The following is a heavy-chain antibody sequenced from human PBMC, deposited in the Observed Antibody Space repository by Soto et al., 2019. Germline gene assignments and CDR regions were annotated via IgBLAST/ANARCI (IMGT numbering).Heavy chain of an antibody. J-gene: IGHJ3*02. Sequence: GGSLRLSCAASGFTFSSYGMHWVRQAPGKGLEWVAVIWYDGSNKYYADSVKGRFTISRDNSKNTLYLQMNSLRAEDTAVFFCARDHAGTFNIWGQGTMVPVSS. CDR2: IWYDGSNK. V-gene: IGHV3-33*01. CDR3: ARDHAGTFNI. CDR1: GFTFSSYG.